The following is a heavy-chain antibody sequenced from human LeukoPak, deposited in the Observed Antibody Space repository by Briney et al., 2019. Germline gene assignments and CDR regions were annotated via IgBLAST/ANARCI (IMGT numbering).Heavy chain of an antibody. CDR3: TTVYDSSGYYRRGFDY. J-gene: IGHJ4*02. Sequence: GGSLRLSCAVSGFTFSNAWMNWVRQAPGKGLEWVGRVKSKTDGGTTDYAAPVKGRFTISRDDSKNTLYLQMNSLKTEDTAVYYCTTVYDSSGYYRRGFDYWGQGTLVTVSS. CDR1: GFTFSNAW. CDR2: VKSKTDGGTT. V-gene: IGHV3-15*07. D-gene: IGHD3-22*01.